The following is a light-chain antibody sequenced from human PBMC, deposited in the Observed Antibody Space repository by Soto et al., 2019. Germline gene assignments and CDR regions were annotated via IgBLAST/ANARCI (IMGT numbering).Light chain of an antibody. CDR1: QGIGNS. Sequence: DIQMTQSPSSLSASVGDRVTLTCRASQGIGNSLAWYQQKPGRVPNLLMYTASTLLSGVPSRFTGSGSGTDFTLTISRLQPEDVATYYCQKYDSAPWTFGQGTKVEIK. CDR2: TAS. J-gene: IGKJ1*01. CDR3: QKYDSAPWT. V-gene: IGKV1-27*01.